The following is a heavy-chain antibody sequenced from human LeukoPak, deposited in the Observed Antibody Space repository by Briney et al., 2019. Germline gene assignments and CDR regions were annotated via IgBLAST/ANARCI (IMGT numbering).Heavy chain of an antibody. CDR1: GFTFSSYG. J-gene: IGHJ4*02. Sequence: GGSLRLSCAASGFTFSSYGMHWVRQAPGKGLEWVAVIWYDGSNKYYADSVKGRFTISRDNSKNTLYLQMNSLRAEDTAVYYCAKGTGYSSGWAFDYWGQGTLVTVSS. CDR2: IWYDGSNK. V-gene: IGHV3-33*06. D-gene: IGHD6-19*01. CDR3: AKGTGYSSGWAFDY.